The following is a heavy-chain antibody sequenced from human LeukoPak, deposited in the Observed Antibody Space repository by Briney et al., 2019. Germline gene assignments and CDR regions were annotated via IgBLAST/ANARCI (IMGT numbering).Heavy chain of an antibody. J-gene: IGHJ4*02. CDR1: GFTFSSYA. CDR3: ARRGSYGDYSIDY. CDR2: ISGSGGST. V-gene: IGHV3-23*01. D-gene: IGHD4-17*01. Sequence: PGGSLRLSCAASGFTFSSYAMSWVRQAPGNGLEWVSAISGSGGSTYYADSVKGRFTISRDNSKNTLYLQMNSLRAEDTAVYYCARRGSYGDYSIDYWGQGTLATVSS.